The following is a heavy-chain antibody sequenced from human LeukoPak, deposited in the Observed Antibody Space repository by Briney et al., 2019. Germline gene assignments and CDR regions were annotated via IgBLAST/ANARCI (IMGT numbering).Heavy chain of an antibody. D-gene: IGHD3-3*01. CDR3: ARGDDFWSGSYYYMDV. Sequence: ASVKVSCKASGYTFTGYYMHWVRQAPGQGLEWMGWINPNSGGTNYAQKLQGRVTMTRDTSISTAYMELSRLRSDDTAVYYCARGDDFWSGSYYYMDVWGKGTTVTVSS. CDR1: GYTFTGYY. CDR2: INPNSGGT. J-gene: IGHJ6*03. V-gene: IGHV1-2*02.